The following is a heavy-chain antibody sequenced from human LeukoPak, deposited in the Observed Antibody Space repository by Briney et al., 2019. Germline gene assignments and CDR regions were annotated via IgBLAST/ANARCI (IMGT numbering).Heavy chain of an antibody. CDR3: VRNLAVAGTCFDS. D-gene: IGHD6-19*01. CDR1: GFTFSSYW. CDR2: IKQDGSEK. V-gene: IGHV3-7*03. Sequence: GGSLRLSCAASGFTFSSYWMSWVRQAPGKGLEWVANIKQDGSEKYYVDSVKGRFTISRDNAKNSLYLQMNSLRAEDTAVYYCVRNLAVAGTCFDSWGQGTLVTVSS. J-gene: IGHJ4*02.